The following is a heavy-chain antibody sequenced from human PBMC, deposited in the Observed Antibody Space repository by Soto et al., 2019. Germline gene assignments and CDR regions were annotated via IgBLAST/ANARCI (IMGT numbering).Heavy chain of an antibody. Sequence: GGSLRLSCAASGFTFSSYAMHWVRQAPGKGLEWVAVISYDGSNKYYADSVKGRFTISRDNSKNTLYLQMNSLRAEDTAVYYCARKWSSGWIGSDYWGQGTLVTVSS. CDR3: ARKWSSGWIGSDY. D-gene: IGHD6-19*01. J-gene: IGHJ4*02. CDR2: ISYDGSNK. V-gene: IGHV3-30-3*01. CDR1: GFTFSSYA.